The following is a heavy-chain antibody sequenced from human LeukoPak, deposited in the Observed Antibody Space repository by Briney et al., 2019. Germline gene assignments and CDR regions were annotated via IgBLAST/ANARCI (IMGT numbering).Heavy chain of an antibody. V-gene: IGHV4-59*01. Sequence: SETLSLTCTVSGGSMNNYYWSWIRQPPGRGLEWIGYIFYSGRTNYNPSLESRVTISLDTSKKQFSLKLSSVTAADTAVYYCARRDWGYYYAMDVWAKGPRSPSP. J-gene: IGHJ6*02. CDR1: GGSMNNYY. CDR2: IFYSGRT. D-gene: IGHD7-27*01. CDR3: ARRDWGYYYAMDV.